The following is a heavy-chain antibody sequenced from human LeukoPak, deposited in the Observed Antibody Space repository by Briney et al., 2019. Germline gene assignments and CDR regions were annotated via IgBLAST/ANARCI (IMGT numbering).Heavy chain of an antibody. CDR1: GFTFNTCG. V-gene: IGHV3-30*18. D-gene: IGHD3-10*01. J-gene: IGHJ4*02. CDR2: ISYDGSNK. Sequence: GGSLRLSCAVSGFTFNTCGIHWVRQTPGKGLEWVALISYDGSNKYYADSVKGRFTISRDNSKNTVHLQMDSLRAEDTAVYYCAKDQSGMAYYFDFWGQGTLVTVSS. CDR3: AKDQSGMAYYFDF.